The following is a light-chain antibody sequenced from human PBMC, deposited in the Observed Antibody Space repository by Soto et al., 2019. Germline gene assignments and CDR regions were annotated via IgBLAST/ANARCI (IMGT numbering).Light chain of an antibody. CDR1: QSVGSN. Sequence: EIVMTQSPATLSVSPGERATLSFRASQSVGSNLAWYQQKPGQAPRLLIYGASTRVTGIPARFSGSGSGTEFTLTISSLQSEDFAVYHCQQYYNWWTFGQGTKV. V-gene: IGKV3-15*01. CDR2: GAS. CDR3: QQYYNWWT. J-gene: IGKJ1*01.